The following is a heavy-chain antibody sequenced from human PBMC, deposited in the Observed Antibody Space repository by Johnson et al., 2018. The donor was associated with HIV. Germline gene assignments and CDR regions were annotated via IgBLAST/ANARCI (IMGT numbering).Heavy chain of an antibody. CDR1: GFTFDDYA. J-gene: IGHJ3*02. D-gene: IGHD6-13*01. CDR2: ISWNSGSI. Sequence: VQLVESGGGLVQPGRSLRLSCAASGFTFDDYAMHWVRQAPGKGLEWVSGISWNSGSIGYEDSVKGRFTISRDNAKNSLYLQMNSLRAEDTAFYYGAKDMSSIGYRGAVDIWGQGAMVTVSS. CDR3: AKDMSSIGYRGAVDI. V-gene: IGHV3-9*01.